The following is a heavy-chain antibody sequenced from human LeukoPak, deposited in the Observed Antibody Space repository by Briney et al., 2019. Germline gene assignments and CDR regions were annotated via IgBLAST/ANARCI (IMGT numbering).Heavy chain of an antibody. D-gene: IGHD4-23*01. Sequence: GGSLRLSCAASGFIFSSYAMSWVRQAPGKGLEWVSTISGSGGSTYYADSVKGRFTISRDNSKNTVYLQMNSLRAEDTAVYYCAKDRAVVTLVKFDYWGQGTLVTVSS. J-gene: IGHJ4*02. CDR2: ISGSGGST. V-gene: IGHV3-23*01. CDR3: AKDRAVVTLVKFDY. CDR1: GFIFSSYA.